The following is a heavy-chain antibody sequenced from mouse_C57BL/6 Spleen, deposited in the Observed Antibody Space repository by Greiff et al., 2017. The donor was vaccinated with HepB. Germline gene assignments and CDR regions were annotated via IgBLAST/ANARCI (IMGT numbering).Heavy chain of an antibody. J-gene: IGHJ4*01. CDR3: ARLGGFYAMDY. CDR1: GYTFTSYW. CDR2: IDPSDSET. V-gene: IGHV1-52*01. Sequence: VQLQQPGAELVRPGSSVKLSCKASGYTFTSYWMHWVKQRPIQGLEWIGNIDPSDSETHYNQKFKDKATLTVDKSSSTAYMQLSSLTSEDSAVYYCARLGGFYAMDYWGQGTSVTVSS.